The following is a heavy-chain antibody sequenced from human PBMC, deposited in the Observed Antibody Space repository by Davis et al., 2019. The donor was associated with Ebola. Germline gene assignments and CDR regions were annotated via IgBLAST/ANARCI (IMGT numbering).Heavy chain of an antibody. CDR2: IRSKANSYAT. D-gene: IGHD1-26*01. V-gene: IGHV3-73*01. Sequence: PGGSLRLSCAASGFTFSGSAMHWVRQASGKGLEWVGRIRSKANSYATAYAASVKGRFTIYRDDSKNKAYLQMNSLKTEDTAVYYCTTSAGATRKIDYWGQGTLVTVSS. CDR1: GFTFSGSA. CDR3: TTSAGATRKIDY. J-gene: IGHJ4*02.